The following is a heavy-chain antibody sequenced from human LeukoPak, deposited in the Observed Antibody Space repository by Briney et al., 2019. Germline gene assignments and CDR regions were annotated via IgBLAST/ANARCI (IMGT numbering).Heavy chain of an antibody. CDR1: GFTFSSYG. V-gene: IGHV3-33*01. D-gene: IGHD5-18*01. CDR2: IWYDGSNK. Sequence: GRSLRLSCAASGFTFSSYGMHWVRQASGKGLEWVAVIWYDGSNKYYADSVKGRFTISRDNSKNTLYLQMNSLRAEDTAVYYCARDRTAMVNDYYYYYYMDVWGKGTTVTVSS. J-gene: IGHJ6*03. CDR3: ARDRTAMVNDYYYYYYMDV.